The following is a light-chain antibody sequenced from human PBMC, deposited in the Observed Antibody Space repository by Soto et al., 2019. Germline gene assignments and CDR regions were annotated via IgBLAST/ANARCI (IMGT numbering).Light chain of an antibody. CDR3: QQYCNSPFT. CDR1: QSVNNNY. Sequence: IVLTQSPGTLSLSPGERATLSCRASQSVNNNYLAWYQQKHVQAPRLLISGTSNRATGIPDRFSGSGSGTDFTLAISRLEPEDLAVYYCQQYCNSPFTFGPGTKMDLK. J-gene: IGKJ3*01. CDR2: GTS. V-gene: IGKV3-20*01.